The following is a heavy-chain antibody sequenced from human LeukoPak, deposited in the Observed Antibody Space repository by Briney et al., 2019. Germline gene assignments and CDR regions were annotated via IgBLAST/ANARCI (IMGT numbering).Heavy chain of an antibody. J-gene: IGHJ4*02. CDR1: GGSISSYY. V-gene: IGHV4-59*01. CDR3: ASGYYDFWSGYYVD. D-gene: IGHD3-3*01. CDR2: IYYSGST. Sequence: KPSETLSLTCTVSGGSISSYYWSWLRQPPGKGLEWVGYIYYSGSTNYNPSLKSRVTISVDTSKNQFSLKLSSVTAADTAVYYCASGYYDFWSGYYVDWGQGTLVTVSS.